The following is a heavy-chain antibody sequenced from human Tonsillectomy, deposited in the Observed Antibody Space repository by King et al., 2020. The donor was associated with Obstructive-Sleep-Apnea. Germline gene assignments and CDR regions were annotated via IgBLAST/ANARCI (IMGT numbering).Heavy chain of an antibody. V-gene: IGHV4-34*01. Sequence: VQLQQWGAGLLKPSETLSLTCAVSGGSFRGYYWSWIRQPPGEGLEWIGESNHSGGTNYNPSLKSRVTISVDTSKKQFSLKLSSVTAADTAVYYCASSNFWSAYAPNKHYYYGMDVWGQGTSVTVSS. J-gene: IGHJ6*02. CDR1: GGSFRGYY. D-gene: IGHD3-3*01. CDR3: ASSNFWSAYAPNKHYYYGMDV. CDR2: SNHSGGT.